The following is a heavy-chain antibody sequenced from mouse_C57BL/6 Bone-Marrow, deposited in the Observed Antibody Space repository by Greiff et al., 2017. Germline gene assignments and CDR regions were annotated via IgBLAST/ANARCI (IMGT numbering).Heavy chain of an antibody. CDR3: ARGGRVTTYYYFDY. D-gene: IGHD2-2*01. CDR1: GFSLTSYG. CDR2: IWSGGST. J-gene: IGHJ2*01. Sequence: QVQLQQSGPGLVQPSQSLSITCTVSGFSLTSYGVPWVRQSPGKGLEWLGVIWSGGSTAYNAAFISSLSISTDNSKSQVFFKMNSLQADDKAIYYCARGGRVTTYYYFDYWGQGTTLTVSS. V-gene: IGHV2-2*01.